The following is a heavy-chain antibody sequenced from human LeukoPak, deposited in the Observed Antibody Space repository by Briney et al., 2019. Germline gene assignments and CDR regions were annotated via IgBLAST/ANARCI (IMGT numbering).Heavy chain of an antibody. Sequence: SETLSLTCAVYGGSFSGYYWSWLRQPPGKGLEWIGEINHSGSTNYNPSLKSRVTISEDTPKNQFSLKLSSVTAADTAVYYCARRRAAAGSGPLDYWGQGTLVTVSS. V-gene: IGHV4-34*01. CDR3: ARRRAAAGSGPLDY. D-gene: IGHD6-13*01. CDR1: GGSFSGYY. CDR2: INHSGST. J-gene: IGHJ4*02.